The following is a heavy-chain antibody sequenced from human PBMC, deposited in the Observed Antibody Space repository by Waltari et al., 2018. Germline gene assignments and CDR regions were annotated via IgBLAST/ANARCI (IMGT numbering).Heavy chain of an antibody. CDR3: AALSYYYDSSGYLAHDY. D-gene: IGHD3-22*01. J-gene: IGHJ4*02. CDR2: IYHSGSP. V-gene: IGHV4-4*02. Sequence: QVQLQESGPGLVKPSGTLSLTCAVSGGSISSSNWWSWVRQPPGKGLEWIGEIYHSGSPNYNPSRKSRVTISVDKSKNQFSLKLSSVTAADTAVYYCAALSYYYDSSGYLAHDYWGQGTLVTVSS. CDR1: GGSISSSNW.